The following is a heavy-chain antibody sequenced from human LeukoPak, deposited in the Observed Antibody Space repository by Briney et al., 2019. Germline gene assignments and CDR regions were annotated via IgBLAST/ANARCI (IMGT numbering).Heavy chain of an antibody. Sequence: GGSLRLSCAASGLTFSNYAMSWVRQAPGKGLEWVSTISSDGDYTYYADSVKGRFTISRDNSKNTLYLQMSSLRVEDTAIYYCVYYDSTGYYYGRLRFWGQGTLVTVSS. V-gene: IGHV3-23*01. D-gene: IGHD3-22*01. J-gene: IGHJ4*02. CDR1: GLTFSNYA. CDR2: ISSDGDYT. CDR3: VYYDSTGYYYGRLRF.